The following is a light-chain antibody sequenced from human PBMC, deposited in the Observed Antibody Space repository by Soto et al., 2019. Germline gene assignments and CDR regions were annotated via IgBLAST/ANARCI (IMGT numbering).Light chain of an antibody. CDR2: EVT. CDR3: FSYTSSDTLV. V-gene: IGLV2-14*01. Sequence: QSALTQPASVSGSPGQSITISCTGTSSDVGAYNYVSWYQQPPGEATKLMIYEVTDRPSCVSNRFSGSKSGNSASLTTSGLQAEDEADYYCFSYTSSDTLVFGTGTKLTVL. J-gene: IGLJ1*01. CDR1: SSDVGAYNY.